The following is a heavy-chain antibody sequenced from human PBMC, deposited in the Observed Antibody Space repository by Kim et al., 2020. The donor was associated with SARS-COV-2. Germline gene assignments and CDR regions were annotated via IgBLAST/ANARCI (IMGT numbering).Heavy chain of an antibody. CDR2: MNPNSGNT. D-gene: IGHD2-15*01. Sequence: ASVKVSCKASGYTFTSYDINWVRQATGQGLEWMGWMNPNSGNTGYAQKFQGRVTMTRNTSISTAYMELSSLRSEDTAVYYCARVYCSGGSCYFQYYYYGMDVWGQGTTVTVSS. V-gene: IGHV1-8*01. J-gene: IGHJ6*02. CDR1: GYTFTSYD. CDR3: ARVYCSGGSCYFQYYYYGMDV.